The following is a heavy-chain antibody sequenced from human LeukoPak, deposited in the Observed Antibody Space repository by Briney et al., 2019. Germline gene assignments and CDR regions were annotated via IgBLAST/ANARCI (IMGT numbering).Heavy chain of an antibody. D-gene: IGHD3-22*01. CDR3: ARAPSEIGGYYPEYFRH. CDR2: IKSDGRT. V-gene: IGHV3-74*01. CDR1: GFTFSNYW. J-gene: IGHJ1*01. Sequence: GGSLRLSCAAAGFTFSNYWMHWVRQDPGKGLVWVSRIKSDGRTNYADSVKGRFTISRDNAKNTVSLQMNSLRAEDTGVYYCARAPSEIGGYYPEYFRHWGQGTLVIVSS.